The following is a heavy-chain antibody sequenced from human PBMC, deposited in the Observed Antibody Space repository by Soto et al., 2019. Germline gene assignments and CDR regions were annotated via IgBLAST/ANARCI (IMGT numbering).Heavy chain of an antibody. Sequence: QVQLVQSGAEVKKPGSSVKVSCKASGGTFSSYAISWVRQAPGQGLEWMGGIVPIFGTANYAQKFQGRVTMNADESTSTAYMERGSLRSEDTAGYYCEVGLWVGGSRGWFEPWGQGTLVTVSS. V-gene: IGHV1-69*01. J-gene: IGHJ5*02. CDR1: GGTFSSYA. CDR2: IVPIFGTA. CDR3: EVGLWVGGSRGWFEP. D-gene: IGHD3-10*01.